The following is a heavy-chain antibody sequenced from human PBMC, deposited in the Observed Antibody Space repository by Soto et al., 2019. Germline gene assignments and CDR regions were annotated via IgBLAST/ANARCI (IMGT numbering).Heavy chain of an antibody. V-gene: IGHV4-59*01. J-gene: IGHJ4*02. CDR2: IYYSGST. CDR1: GGSISSYY. Sequence: QVQLQESGPGLVKPSETLSLTCTVSGGSISSYYWSWIRQPPGKGLEWIGYIYYSGSTNYNPSLKSRVTISVDTSKNQFSLKLSSVNAAATAVYYCASDNLHTFGYWGQGTLVTVSS. CDR3: ASDNLHTFGY.